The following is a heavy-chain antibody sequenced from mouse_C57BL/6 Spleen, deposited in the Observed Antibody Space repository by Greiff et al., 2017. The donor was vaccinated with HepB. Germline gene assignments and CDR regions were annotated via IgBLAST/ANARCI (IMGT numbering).Heavy chain of an antibody. CDR3: ARAGYYGSSYPFDY. CDR1: GYSITSGYD. CDR2: ISYSGST. J-gene: IGHJ2*01. Sequence: VQLKESGPGMVKPSQSLSLTCTVTGYSITSGYDWHWIRHFPGNKLEWMGYISYSGSTNYNPSLKSRISITHDTSKNHFFLKLNSVTTEDTATYYCARAGYYGSSYPFDYWGQGTTLTVSS. V-gene: IGHV3-1*01. D-gene: IGHD1-1*01.